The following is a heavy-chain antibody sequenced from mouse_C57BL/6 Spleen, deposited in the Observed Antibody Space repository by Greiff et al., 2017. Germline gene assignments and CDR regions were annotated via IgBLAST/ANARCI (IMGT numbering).Heavy chain of an antibody. V-gene: IGHV5-4*01. J-gene: IGHJ4*01. CDR2: ISDGGSYT. D-gene: IGHD1-1*01. CDR3: AREDLYGSIYAMDY. Sequence: DVQLVESGGGLVKPGGSLKLSCAASGFTFSSYAMSWVRQTPEKRLEWVATISDGGSYTYYPDNVKGRFTISRDNAKNNLYLQMSHLKSEDTAMYYCAREDLYGSIYAMDYWGQGTSVTVSS. CDR1: GFTFSSYA.